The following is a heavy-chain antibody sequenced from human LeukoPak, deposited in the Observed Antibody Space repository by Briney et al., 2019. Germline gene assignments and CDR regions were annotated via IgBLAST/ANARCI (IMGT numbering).Heavy chain of an antibody. D-gene: IGHD6-19*01. CDR2: IIPIFGTA. CDR3: ARAPIGSGSPAPFDY. CDR1: GGTFSSYA. Sequence: ASVKVSCKASGGTFSSYAISWVRQAPGQGLEWMGRIIPIFGTANYAQKFQGRVTITADESTSTAYMELSSLRSEDTAVYYCARAPIGSGSPAPFDYWGQGILVTVSS. J-gene: IGHJ4*02. V-gene: IGHV1-69*13.